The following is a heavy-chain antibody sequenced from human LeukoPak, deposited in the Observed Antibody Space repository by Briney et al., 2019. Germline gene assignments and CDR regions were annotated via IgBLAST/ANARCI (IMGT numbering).Heavy chain of an antibody. D-gene: IGHD3-22*01. V-gene: IGHV4-34*01. CDR3: ARGRTYYYDTSGYYPSIYYGMDV. Sequence: SETLSLTCAVSGGSFSGYYWYWIRQPPGKGLEWIGEINHGESTNYNPSLKSRTTLSVDTSKNQFSLKLTSVTAADTAVYYCARGRTYYYDTSGYYPSIYYGMDVWGQGTTVIVSS. CDR1: GGSFSGYY. CDR2: INHGEST. J-gene: IGHJ6*02.